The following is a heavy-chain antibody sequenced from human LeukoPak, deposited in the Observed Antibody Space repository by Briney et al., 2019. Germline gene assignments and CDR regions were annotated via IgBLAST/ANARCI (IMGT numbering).Heavy chain of an antibody. Sequence: SETLSLTCTASGGSISSYYWSWIRQPPGKGLEWIGHIYYSGSTNYNPSLKSRVTISPDTSKNQFSLKLSSVTAADTAVYYCARRSSSWKNWFDPWGQGTLVTGSS. D-gene: IGHD6-13*01. V-gene: IGHV4-59*01. CDR2: IYYSGST. J-gene: IGHJ5*02. CDR3: ARRSSSWKNWFDP. CDR1: GGSISSYY.